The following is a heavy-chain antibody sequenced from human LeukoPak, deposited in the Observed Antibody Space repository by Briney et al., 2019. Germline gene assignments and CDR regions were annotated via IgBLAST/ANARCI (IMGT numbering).Heavy chain of an antibody. J-gene: IGHJ4*02. D-gene: IGHD3-3*01. CDR2: ISGSGGST. V-gene: IGHV3-23*01. Sequence: GALRLSCAASGFTFSSYAMSWVRQAPGKGLEWVSAISGSGGSTYYADSVKGRFTISRDNSKNTLYLQMNSLRAEDTAVYYCAKGFGADFWSGVDYWGQGTLVTVSS. CDR3: AKGFGADFWSGVDY. CDR1: GFTFSSYA.